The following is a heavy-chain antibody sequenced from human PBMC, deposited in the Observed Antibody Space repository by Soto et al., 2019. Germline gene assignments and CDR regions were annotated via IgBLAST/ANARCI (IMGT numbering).Heavy chain of an antibody. CDR3: AREDGVVGSSSAFDH. Sequence: GGSLRLSCVFSRFTFSTYTMNWVRQAPGKGLEWVSSINGRSNYVYYADSVKGRFTISRDNAKNSLYLQMNRLRAEDTAIYYCAREDGVVGSSSAFDHWGRGTLVTVSS. CDR2: INGRSNYV. D-gene: IGHD1-26*01. V-gene: IGHV3-21*01. CDR1: RFTFSTYT. J-gene: IGHJ4*02.